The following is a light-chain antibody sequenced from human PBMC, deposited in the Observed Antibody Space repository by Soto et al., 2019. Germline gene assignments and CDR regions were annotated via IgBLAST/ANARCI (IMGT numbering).Light chain of an antibody. V-gene: IGLV1-40*01. CDR2: GNS. Sequence: QPVLTQPPSVSGAPGQRVTISCTGSNSNIGAGYDVRWYQQLPGTAPKLLIYGNSNRPSGVPDRFSGSKSGTSASLAITGLQAEDEADYYCQSYDSRLSVVVFGGGTKVTVL. CDR1: NSNIGAGYD. CDR3: QSYDSRLSVVV. J-gene: IGLJ2*01.